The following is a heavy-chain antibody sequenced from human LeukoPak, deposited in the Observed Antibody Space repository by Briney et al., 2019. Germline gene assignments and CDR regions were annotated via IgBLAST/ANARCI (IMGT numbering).Heavy chain of an antibody. V-gene: IGHV3-15*01. Sequence: GGSLRLSCVVSGFTVSNAWMSWVRQAPGKGLEWIGRIKSKTDGGTTDYAAPVKGRFTISRDASKNTLYLQMNSLKTDDTAVYYCTTAPSYADYWGQGTLVTVSS. D-gene: IGHD3-10*01. CDR1: GFTVSNAW. J-gene: IGHJ4*02. CDR3: TTAPSYADY. CDR2: IKSKTDGGTT.